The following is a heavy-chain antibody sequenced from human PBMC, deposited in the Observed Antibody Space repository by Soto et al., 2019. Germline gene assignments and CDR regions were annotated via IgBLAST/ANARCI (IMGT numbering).Heavy chain of an antibody. V-gene: IGHV3-30*09. CDR2: ISYDVTTK. CDR1: GFIFSSYS. CDR3: VSLGGFGDLPLDN. D-gene: IGHD3-10*01. Sequence: QMQLVESGGGVVQPGRSLRLSCAGSGFIFSSYSMHWVRQAPGKGLEWVADISYDVTTKDYAEFVKGRFAISRDNSKNTLYLQMNSLRAEDTAMFYCVSLGGFGDLPLDNWGQGTLVTVSS. J-gene: IGHJ4*02.